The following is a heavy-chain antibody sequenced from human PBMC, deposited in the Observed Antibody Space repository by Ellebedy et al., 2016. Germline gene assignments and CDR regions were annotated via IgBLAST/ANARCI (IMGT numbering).Heavy chain of an antibody. Sequence: GESLKISXAASGFTFSSYWMSWVRQAPGKGLEWVANIKQDGSEKYYVDSVKGRFTISRDNAKNSLYLQMNSLRAEDTAVYYCAKIPYIVVVTGNGFDIWGQGTMVTVSS. V-gene: IGHV3-7*01. CDR3: AKIPYIVVVTGNGFDI. J-gene: IGHJ3*02. CDR2: IKQDGSEK. CDR1: GFTFSSYW. D-gene: IGHD2-21*02.